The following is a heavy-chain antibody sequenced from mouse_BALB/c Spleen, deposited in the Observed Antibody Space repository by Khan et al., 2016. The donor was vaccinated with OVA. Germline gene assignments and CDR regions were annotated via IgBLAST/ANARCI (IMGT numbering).Heavy chain of an antibody. CDR2: ISYSGST. Sequence: EVKLLESGPGLVKPSQSPSLTCTVTGYSITSNYAWNWIRQFPGNKLEWMGYISYSGSTSYNPSLKSRISITRDTFKNQFFLQLNSVTTEDTATYYCARKNYYGYAVDYWGQGTSVTVSS. CDR3: ARKNYYGYAVDY. CDR1: GYSITSNYA. V-gene: IGHV3-2*02. J-gene: IGHJ4*01. D-gene: IGHD1-1*01.